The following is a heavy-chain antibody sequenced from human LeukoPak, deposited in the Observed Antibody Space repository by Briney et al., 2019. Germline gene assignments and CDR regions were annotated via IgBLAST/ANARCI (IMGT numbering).Heavy chain of an antibody. CDR1: GGSISSGNYY. J-gene: IGHJ3*02. Sequence: SETLSLTCSVSGGSISSGNYYWSWIRQPPGKGLEWIGYIYYSGSTYYNPSLKSRVTISVDTSKNQFSLKLRSVTAADTAVYYCARHDGLGYLLVMWGQGTMVTVSS. CDR2: IYYSGST. D-gene: IGHD3-16*01. V-gene: IGHV4-30-4*01. CDR3: ARHDGLGYLLVM.